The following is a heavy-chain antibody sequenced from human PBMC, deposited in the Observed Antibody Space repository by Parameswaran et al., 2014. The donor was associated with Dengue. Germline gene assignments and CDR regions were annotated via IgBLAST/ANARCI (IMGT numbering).Heavy chain of an antibody. J-gene: IGHJ6*04. CDR2: ISWNSGSI. V-gene: IGHV3-9*01. D-gene: IGHD6-19*01. Sequence: VRQAPGKGLEWVSGISWNSGSIGYADSVKGRFTISRDNAKNSLYLQMNSLRAEDTALYYCAKDGALIAVGDYYYYGMDVWAKDHGHRLL. CDR3: AKDGALIAVGDYYYYGMDV.